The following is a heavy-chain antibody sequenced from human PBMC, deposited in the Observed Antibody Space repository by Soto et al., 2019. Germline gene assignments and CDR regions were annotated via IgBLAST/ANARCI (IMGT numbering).Heavy chain of an antibody. CDR3: ASGDYYDSSGAAYFDY. CDR2: IWYDGSNK. D-gene: IGHD3-22*01. Sequence: GGSLRLSCAASGFTFSSYGMHWVRQAPGKGLKWVAVIWYDGSNKYYVDFVKGRFTISRDNSKNMLFLQMNSLRAEDTAVYYCASGDYYDSSGAAYFDYWGQGTLVTVSS. CDR1: GFTFSSYG. V-gene: IGHV3-33*01. J-gene: IGHJ4*02.